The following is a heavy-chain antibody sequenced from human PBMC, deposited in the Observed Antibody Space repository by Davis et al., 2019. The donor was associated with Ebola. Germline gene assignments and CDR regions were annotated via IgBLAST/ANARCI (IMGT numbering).Heavy chain of an antibody. CDR3: ARGYSPKCRTGDCVNDY. CDR1: GYIFGNYD. CDR2: MNPYSGNT. D-gene: IGHD2-21*01. V-gene: IGHV1-8*01. J-gene: IGHJ4*02. Sequence: AASVKVSCKASGYIFGNYDINWVRQASGQGLEWMGWMNPYSGNTGYVEKFTGRVTMTRDSSITTAYMELTSLRIDDTAVYYCARGYSPKCRTGDCVNDYWGQGTLVTVSS.